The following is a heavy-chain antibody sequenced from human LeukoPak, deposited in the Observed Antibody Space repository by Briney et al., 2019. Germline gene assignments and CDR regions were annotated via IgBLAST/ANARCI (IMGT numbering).Heavy chain of an antibody. CDR3: ARHSPYSSSWYLGFDP. V-gene: IGHV4-59*01. CDR1: GGSISNYY. Sequence: SETLSLTCTVSGGSISNYYWSWIRQPPGKGLEWIGYIYYSGSTNFNPSLKSRVTISVDTSKYQFSLKLSSVTAADTAVYYCARHSPYSSSWYLGFDPWGQGTLVTVST. D-gene: IGHD6-13*01. CDR2: IYYSGST. J-gene: IGHJ5*02.